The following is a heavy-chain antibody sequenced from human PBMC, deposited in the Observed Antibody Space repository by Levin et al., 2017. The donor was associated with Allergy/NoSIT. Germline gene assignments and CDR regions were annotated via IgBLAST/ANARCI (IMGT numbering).Heavy chain of an antibody. J-gene: IGHJ6*03. CDR3: ARVGGSGSYDPAYYYYYMDV. CDR1: GGSISSSSYY. Sequence: SQTLSLTCTVSGGSISSSSYYWGWIRQPPGKGLEWIGSIYYSGSTYYNPSLKSRVTISVDTSKNQFSLKLSSVTAADTAVYYCARVGGSGSYDPAYYYYYMDVWGKGTTVTVSS. CDR2: IYYSGST. D-gene: IGHD3-10*01. V-gene: IGHV4-39*01.